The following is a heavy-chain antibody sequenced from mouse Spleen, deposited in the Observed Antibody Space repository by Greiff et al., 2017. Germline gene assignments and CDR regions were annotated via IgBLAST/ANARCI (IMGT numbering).Heavy chain of an antibody. CDR1: GFTFSSYT. V-gene: IGHV5-12-2*01. J-gene: IGHJ3*01. CDR2: ISNGGGST. Sequence: EVQVVESGGGLVQPGGSLKLSCAASGFTFSSYTMSWVRQTPEKRLEWVAYISNGGGSTYYPDTVKGRFTISRDNAKNTLYLQMSSLKSEDTAMYYCARHPDGYPFAYWGQGTLVTVSA. D-gene: IGHD2-3*01. CDR3: ARHPDGYPFAY.